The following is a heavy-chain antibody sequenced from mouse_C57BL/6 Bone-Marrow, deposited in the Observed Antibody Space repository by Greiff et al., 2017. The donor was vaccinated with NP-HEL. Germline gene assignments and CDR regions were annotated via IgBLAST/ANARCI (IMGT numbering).Heavy chain of an antibody. Sequence: QVQLQQSGAELVRPGTSVKVSCKASGYAFTNYLIEWVKQRPGQGLEWIGVINPGSGGTNYNEKFKGKATLTADKSSSTAYMQLSSLTSEDSAVYFCARGLYLFAYWGQGTLVTVSA. CDR3: ARGLYLFAY. CDR1: GYAFTNYL. V-gene: IGHV1-54*01. CDR2: INPGSGGT. J-gene: IGHJ3*01. D-gene: IGHD2-12*01.